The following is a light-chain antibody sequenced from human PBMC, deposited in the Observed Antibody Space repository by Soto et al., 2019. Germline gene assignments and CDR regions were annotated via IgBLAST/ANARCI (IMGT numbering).Light chain of an antibody. V-gene: IGLV4-69*01. CDR3: QSWGTVMV. J-gene: IGLJ2*01. Sequence: QPVLTQSPSASASLGASVTLTCTLSSGHSYYAIAWHQQQPEKGPRYLMKLNGDGSHTKGDGIPDRFSGSSSGAERYLTISSRQSEDEADYYCQSWGTVMVFGGGTKVTVL. CDR1: SGHSYYA. CDR2: LNGDGSH.